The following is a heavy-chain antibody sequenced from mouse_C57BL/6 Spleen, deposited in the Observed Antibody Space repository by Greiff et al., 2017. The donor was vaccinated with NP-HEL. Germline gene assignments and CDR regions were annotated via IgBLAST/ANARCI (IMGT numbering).Heavy chain of an antibody. CDR3: ARGYYTPTYYFDY. Sequence: VQLKQSGPELVKLGASVKISCKASGYSFTDYNMNWVKQSNGKSLEWIGVINPNYGTTSYNQKFKGKATLTVDQSSSTAYMQLNSLTSEDSAVYYCARGYYTPTYYFDYWGQGTTLTVSS. D-gene: IGHD2-12*01. V-gene: IGHV1-39*01. J-gene: IGHJ2*01. CDR1: GYSFTDYN. CDR2: INPNYGTT.